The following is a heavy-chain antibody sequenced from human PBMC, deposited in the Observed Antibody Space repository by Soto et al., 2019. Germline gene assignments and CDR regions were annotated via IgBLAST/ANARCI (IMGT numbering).Heavy chain of an antibody. Sequence: EVQLVESGGGLIQPGGSLRLSCESSGFAVSSKYMTWVRQAPGKGLEWVSVSYGGGTTYYADSVKGRFTISRDTSKNTLYLQMNSLRAEDTAVYYCVQTTGWPGFDFWGQGTLVTVAS. J-gene: IGHJ4*02. V-gene: IGHV3-53*01. CDR3: VQTTGWPGFDF. CDR1: GFAVSSKY. D-gene: IGHD6-19*01. CDR2: SYGGGTT.